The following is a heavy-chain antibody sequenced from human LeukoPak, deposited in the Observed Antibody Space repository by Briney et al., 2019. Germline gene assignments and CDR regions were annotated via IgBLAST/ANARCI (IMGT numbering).Heavy chain of an antibody. Sequence: TSETLSLTCTVSGGSISSGGYYWSWIRQHPGKGLEWIGYIYYSGSTYYNPSLKSRVTISVDTSKNQFSLKLSSVTAADTAVYYCARGRDFWSGYQDYWGQGTLVTASS. CDR2: IYYSGST. J-gene: IGHJ4*02. D-gene: IGHD3-3*01. CDR3: ARGRDFWSGYQDY. CDR1: GGSISSGGYY. V-gene: IGHV4-31*03.